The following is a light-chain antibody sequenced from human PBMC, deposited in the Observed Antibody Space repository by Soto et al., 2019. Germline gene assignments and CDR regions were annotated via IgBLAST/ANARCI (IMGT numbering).Light chain of an antibody. CDR2: EVS. Sequence: QSALTHPASVSGSPGQSITISCTGTSSDVGSYNLVSWYQQHPGKAPKLMIYEVSKRPSGVSNRFSGSKSGNTASLTISGLQAEDEADYYCCSYAGSSTDVFGTGNKVTV. J-gene: IGLJ1*01. CDR3: CSYAGSSTDV. V-gene: IGLV2-23*02. CDR1: SSDVGSYNL.